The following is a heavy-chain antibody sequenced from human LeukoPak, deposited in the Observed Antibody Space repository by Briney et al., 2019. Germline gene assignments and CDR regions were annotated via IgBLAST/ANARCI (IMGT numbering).Heavy chain of an antibody. CDR1: GGSFSGYY. Sequence: SETLSLTCAVYGGSFSGYYWSWIRQPPGKGLEWIGEINHSGSTNYNPSLKSRVTISVDTSKNQFSLKLSSVTAADTAVYYCARQEGAYDILTGRYYYYYMDVWGKGTTVTVSS. D-gene: IGHD3-9*01. CDR3: ARQEGAYDILTGRYYYYYMDV. CDR2: INHSGST. V-gene: IGHV4-34*01. J-gene: IGHJ6*03.